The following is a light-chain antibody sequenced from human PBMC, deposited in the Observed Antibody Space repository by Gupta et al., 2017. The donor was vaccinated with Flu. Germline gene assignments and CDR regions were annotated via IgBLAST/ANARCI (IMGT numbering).Light chain of an antibody. Sequence: EIVLTQSPATLSLSPGERATLSCRASQSVSSSYLAWYQQKPGQAPRLLIYGAASRDTGIPDRFSGSGDGIYVNLTISRREPEDFAVYYCQQNGSSPLYTFGQGTKMEIK. V-gene: IGKV3-20*01. CDR2: GAA. CDR3: QQNGSSPLYT. CDR1: QSVSSSY. J-gene: IGKJ2*01.